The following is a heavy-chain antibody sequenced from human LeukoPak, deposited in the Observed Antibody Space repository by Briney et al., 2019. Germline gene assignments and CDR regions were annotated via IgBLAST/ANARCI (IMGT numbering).Heavy chain of an antibody. Sequence: GGSLRLSCAASGFTFSSYGMHWVRQAPGKGLEWVAFIRYDGSNKYYTDSVKGRFTISRDNSKNTLYLQMNSLRAEDTAVYYCARDLRPDRSCSHWGQGTLVTVSS. CDR3: ARDLRPDRSCSH. D-gene: IGHD2-2*01. J-gene: IGHJ4*02. CDR2: IRYDGSNK. CDR1: GFTFSSYG. V-gene: IGHV3-30*02.